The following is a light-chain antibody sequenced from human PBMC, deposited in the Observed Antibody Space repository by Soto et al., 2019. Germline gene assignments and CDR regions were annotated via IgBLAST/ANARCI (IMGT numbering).Light chain of an antibody. V-gene: IGLV2-14*01. Sequence: QSALTQPASVSGSPGQSITISCTGSSSDLGAFKYVSWYQQHPGKAPQLMIYEVTNRPSGVSLRFSGSKSGNTASLTISGLQAEDEADYYCSSYTGSSTYVFGTGTKVTV. J-gene: IGLJ1*01. CDR2: EVT. CDR3: SSYTGSSTYV. CDR1: SSDLGAFKY.